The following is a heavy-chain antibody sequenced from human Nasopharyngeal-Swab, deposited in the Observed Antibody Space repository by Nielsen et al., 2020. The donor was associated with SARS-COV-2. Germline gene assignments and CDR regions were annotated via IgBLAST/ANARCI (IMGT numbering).Heavy chain of an antibody. J-gene: IGHJ6*02. D-gene: IGHD2-2*03. Sequence: GGSLRLSCAASGFTFSDYYMSWIRQAPGKGLEWLSYISGSNTYTNYADSVKGRFTVSRDNAKNSLFLQMNSLRAEDMAVYYCARDPGYCSSTSCQRLGYYYGMDVWGQGTTVTVSS. V-gene: IGHV3-11*05. CDR2: ISGSNTYT. CDR3: ARDPGYCSSTSCQRLGYYYGMDV. CDR1: GFTFSDYY.